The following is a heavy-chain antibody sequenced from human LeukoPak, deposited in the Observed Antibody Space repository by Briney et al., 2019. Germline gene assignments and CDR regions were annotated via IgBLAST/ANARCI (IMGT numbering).Heavy chain of an antibody. D-gene: IGHD2-2*01. CDR2: INPNSGGT. CDR3: ARAAAPQLPSYYFDC. CDR1: GYTFTGYY. V-gene: IGHV1-2*02. Sequence: ASVKVSCKASGYTFTGYYMHWVRQAPGQGLEWMGWINPNSGGTNYAQKFQGRVTMTRDTSISTAYIELSRLRSDDTAVYYCARAAAPQLPSYYFDCWGQGTLVTVSS. J-gene: IGHJ4*02.